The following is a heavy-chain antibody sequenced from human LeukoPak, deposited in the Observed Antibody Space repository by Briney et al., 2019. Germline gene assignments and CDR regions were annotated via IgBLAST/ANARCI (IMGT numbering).Heavy chain of an antibody. CDR2: IYYSGST. Sequence: SETLSLTCTVSGGSIGSYYWSWIRQPPGKGLEWIGYIYYSGSTNYNPSLKSRVTISVDTSKNQFSLKLSSVTAADTAVYYCARASLYCGGDCYSSSYWGQGTLVTVSS. D-gene: IGHD2-21*02. V-gene: IGHV4-59*01. J-gene: IGHJ4*02. CDR3: ARASLYCGGDCYSSSY. CDR1: GGSIGSYY.